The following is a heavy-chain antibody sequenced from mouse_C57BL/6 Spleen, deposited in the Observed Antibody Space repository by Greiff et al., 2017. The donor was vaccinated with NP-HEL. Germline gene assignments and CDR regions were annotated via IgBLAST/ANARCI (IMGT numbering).Heavy chain of an antibody. D-gene: IGHD2-1*01. CDR1: GYTFTSYT. CDR3: ARSENYGNYEGFAY. V-gene: IGHV1-4*01. J-gene: IGHJ3*01. Sequence: QVQLQQSGAELARPGASVKLSCKASGYTFTSYTMHWVQQRPGQGLEWIGYINPSSGYTKYNQKFKDKATLTADKSSSTAYMQLSSLTSEDSADYYCARSENYGNYEGFAYWGQGTLVTVSA. CDR2: INPSSGYT.